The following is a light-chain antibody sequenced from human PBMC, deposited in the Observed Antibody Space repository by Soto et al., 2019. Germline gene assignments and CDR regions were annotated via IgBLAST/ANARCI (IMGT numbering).Light chain of an antibody. CDR2: KAS. Sequence: DIQMTQSPSTLSASVGDRVTITCRASQSISSWLAWYQHKPGKAPKLLIYKASSLESGVPSRFSGSGSGTEVTLTIYSLQPDDFANYYCQRYNTYSSGTFGRGTKVEIK. CDR1: QSISSW. V-gene: IGKV1-5*03. CDR3: QRYNTYSSGT. J-gene: IGKJ1*01.